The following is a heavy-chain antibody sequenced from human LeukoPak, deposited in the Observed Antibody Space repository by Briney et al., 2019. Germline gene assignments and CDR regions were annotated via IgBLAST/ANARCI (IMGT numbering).Heavy chain of an antibody. Sequence: ASVKVSCKASGYTFTSYGISWVRQAPGQGLEWMGWISAYNGNTNYAQKPQGRVTMTTDTSTSTAYMELRSLRSDDTAVYYCAISKNKSKPRGGWFDPWGQGTLVTVSS. CDR3: AISKNKSKPRGGWFDP. V-gene: IGHV1-18*01. CDR1: GYTFTSYG. J-gene: IGHJ5*02. D-gene: IGHD1/OR15-1a*01. CDR2: ISAYNGNT.